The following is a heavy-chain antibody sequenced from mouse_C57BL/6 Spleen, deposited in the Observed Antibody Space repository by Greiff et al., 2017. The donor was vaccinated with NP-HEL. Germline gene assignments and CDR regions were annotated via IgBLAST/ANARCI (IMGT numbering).Heavy chain of an antibody. Sequence: VQLKQSGPGLVKPSQSLSLTCSVTGYSITSGYYWNWIRQFPGNKLEWMGYISYDGSNNYNPSLKNRISITRDTSKNQFFLKLNSVTTEDTATYYCAREGPYYDYDGAWFAYWGQGTLVTVSA. CDR1: GYSITSGYY. D-gene: IGHD2-4*01. V-gene: IGHV3-6*01. CDR3: AREGPYYDYDGAWFAY. J-gene: IGHJ3*01. CDR2: ISYDGSN.